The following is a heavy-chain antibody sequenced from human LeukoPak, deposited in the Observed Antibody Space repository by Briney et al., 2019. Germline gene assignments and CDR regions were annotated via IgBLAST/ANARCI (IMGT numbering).Heavy chain of an antibody. Sequence: SQTLSLTCTVSGGSISSGGYYWSWIRQRPGKGLEWIGYIYYSGSTYYNPSLKSRVTISVDTSKNQFSLKLSSVTAADTAVYYCGAVTTIAAFQHWGQGTLVTVSS. CDR1: GGSISSGGYY. J-gene: IGHJ1*01. V-gene: IGHV4-31*03. D-gene: IGHD4-17*01. CDR3: GAVTTIAAFQH. CDR2: IYYSGST.